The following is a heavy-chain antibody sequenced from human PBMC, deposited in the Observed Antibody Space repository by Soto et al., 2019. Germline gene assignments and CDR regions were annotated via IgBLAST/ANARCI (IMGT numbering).Heavy chain of an antibody. J-gene: IGHJ4*02. D-gene: IGHD3-10*01. CDR3: ASRVYYYGSGSYSPALCD. CDR2: INHSGST. CDR1: GGSFSGYY. V-gene: IGHV4-34*01. Sequence: QVQLQQWGAGLLKPSETLSLTCAVYGGSFSGYYWSWIRQPPGKGLEWIGEINHSGSTNYNPSLKSRVTISVDTSKNQFSLKLSSVTAADTAVYYCASRVYYYGSGSYSPALCDWGQGTLVTVSS.